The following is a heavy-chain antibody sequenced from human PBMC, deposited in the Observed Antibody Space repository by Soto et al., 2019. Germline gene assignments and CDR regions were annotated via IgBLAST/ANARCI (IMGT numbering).Heavy chain of an antibody. CDR1: GFTFSSYS. V-gene: IGHV3-21*01. CDR3: ARDPDYGSGSMNWFDP. CDR2: ISSSSSYI. D-gene: IGHD3-10*01. J-gene: IGHJ5*02. Sequence: GSLSLSCAASGFTFSSYSMNWVRQAPGKGLEWVSSISSSSSYIYYADSVKGRFTISRDNAKNSLYLQMNSLRAEDTAVYYCARDPDYGSGSMNWFDPWGQGTLVTGYS.